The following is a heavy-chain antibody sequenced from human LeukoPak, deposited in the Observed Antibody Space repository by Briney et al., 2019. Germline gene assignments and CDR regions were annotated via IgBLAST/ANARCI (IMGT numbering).Heavy chain of an antibody. V-gene: IGHV4-34*01. CDR1: GGSFSGYY. CDR2: INHSGST. CDR3: ARLVPGGYPDY. D-gene: IGHD5-12*01. J-gene: IGHJ4*02. Sequence: SETLSLTCAVHGGSFSGYYWSWIRQPPGKGLEWIGEINHSGSTNYNPSLKSRVTISVDTSKNQFSLKLSSVTAADTAVYYCARLVPGGYPDYWGQGTLVTVSS.